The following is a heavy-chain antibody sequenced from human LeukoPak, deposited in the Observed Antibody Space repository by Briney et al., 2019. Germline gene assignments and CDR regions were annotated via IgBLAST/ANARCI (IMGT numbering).Heavy chain of an antibody. CDR3: AKEHSSGWYRMGDY. D-gene: IGHD6-19*01. J-gene: IGHJ4*02. CDR1: GFTFTNDA. CDR2: VRGVGATT. V-gene: IGHV3-23*01. Sequence: RGSPRHSCAAAGFTFTNDAMSWGRHDLGESLEWGSSVRGVGATTYYADSVQGRFAISTDNSKHTLYLQMNSLRAEHTAVYFCAKEHSSGWYRMGDYWGQGTLVTVSS.